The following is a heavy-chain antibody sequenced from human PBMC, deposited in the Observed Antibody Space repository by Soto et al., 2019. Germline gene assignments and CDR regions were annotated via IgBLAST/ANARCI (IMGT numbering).Heavy chain of an antibody. CDR1: GGSISTYY. J-gene: IGHJ4*02. V-gene: IGHV4-59*08. D-gene: IGHD4-17*01. CDR2: ISSSGST. CDR3: ATHPPYGPLDH. Sequence: ASETLSLTCTVSGGSISTYYWTWIRQPPGKGLEWIGYISSSGSTSYNPSLKSRVTMSLDTSKNQFFLKLSSVTAADTAVYYCATHPPYGPLDHWGQGTLVTVSS.